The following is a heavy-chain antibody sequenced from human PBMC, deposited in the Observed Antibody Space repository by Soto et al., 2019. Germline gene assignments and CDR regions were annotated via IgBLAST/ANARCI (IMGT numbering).Heavy chain of an antibody. CDR1: RFTFSNAW. CDR3: TPCSNTSRYNFYYGLEL. CDR2: IKSKTHGGTT. D-gene: IGHD2-2*01. Sequence: PGGSLRLSCATSRFTFSNAWMSWVRQAPGKGLEWVGRIKSKTHGGTTDYAAPVKGRFTISRDDSKTTLYLQMNSLKTEDTAMYYCTPCSNTSRYNFYYGLELWGQGATVTVSS. V-gene: IGHV3-15*01. J-gene: IGHJ6*02.